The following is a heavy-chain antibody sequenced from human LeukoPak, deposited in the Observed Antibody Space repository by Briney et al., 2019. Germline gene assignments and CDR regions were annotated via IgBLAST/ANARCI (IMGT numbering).Heavy chain of an antibody. D-gene: IGHD2-2*01. V-gene: IGHV1-69*13. J-gene: IGHJ6*02. CDR1: GGTFSSYA. CDR2: IIPIFGTA. Sequence: GASVKVSCKASGGTFSSYAISWVRQAPGQGLEWMGGIIPIFGTANYAQKFQGRVTITADESTSTAYMELSSLRSEDTAVYYCARGGCSSTSCYAGEYYYYYDMDVWGQGTTVTVSS. CDR3: ARGGCSSTSCYAGEYYYYYDMDV.